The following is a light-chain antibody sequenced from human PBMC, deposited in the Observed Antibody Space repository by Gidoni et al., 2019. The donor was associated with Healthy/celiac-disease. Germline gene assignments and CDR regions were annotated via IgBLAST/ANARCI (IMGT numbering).Light chain of an antibody. CDR3: GTWDSSLSARV. Sequence: QSVLTQPPSVSAAPGQKVTISCSGSSSNIGNNYVSWYQQLPGTAPKLLIYDNNKRPSGIPDRFSGSKSGTSATLGITGPQTGDEADYYCGTWDSSLSARVFGGGTKLTVX. J-gene: IGLJ3*02. CDR1: SSNIGNNY. CDR2: DNN. V-gene: IGLV1-51*01.